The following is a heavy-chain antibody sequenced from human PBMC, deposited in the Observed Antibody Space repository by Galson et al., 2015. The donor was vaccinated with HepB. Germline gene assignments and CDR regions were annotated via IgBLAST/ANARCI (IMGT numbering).Heavy chain of an antibody. D-gene: IGHD7-27*01. CDR3: ARDNSGDPWYFDL. CDR2: IWYDGSNK. Sequence: SLRLSCAASGFTFSSYGMHWVRQAPGKGLEWVAVIWYDGSNKYYADSVKGRFTISRDNSKNTLYLQMNSLRAEDTAVYHCARDNSGDPWYFDLWGRGTLVTVSS. CDR1: GFTFSSYG. J-gene: IGHJ2*01. V-gene: IGHV3-33*08.